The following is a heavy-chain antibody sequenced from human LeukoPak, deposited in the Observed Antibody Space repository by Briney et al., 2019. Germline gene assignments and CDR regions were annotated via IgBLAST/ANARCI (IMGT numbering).Heavy chain of an antibody. CDR3: AREYDGLRFFDY. CDR1: GFTVSSNY. D-gene: IGHD2-8*01. V-gene: IGHV3-53*01. J-gene: IGHJ4*02. Sequence: PGGSLRLSCAASGFTVSSNYMSWVRQAPGKGLEWVSVIYSGGSTYYADSVKGRFTISRDNSKNTLYLQMNSLRAEDTAVYYCAREYDGLRFFDYWGQGTLVTVSS. CDR2: IYSGGST.